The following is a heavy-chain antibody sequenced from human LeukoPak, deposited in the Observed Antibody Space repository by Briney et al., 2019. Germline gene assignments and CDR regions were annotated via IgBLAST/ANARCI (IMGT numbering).Heavy chain of an antibody. D-gene: IGHD6-13*01. J-gene: IGHJ4*02. V-gene: IGHV4-34*01. CDR3: ARMYSSSWYSFGY. CDR1: GGSFSGYY. Sequence: SETLSLTCAVYGGSFSGYYWSWIRQPPGKGLEWIGEINHSGSTNYNPSLKGRVTISVDTSKNQFSLKLSSVTAAETAVYYCARMYSSSWYSFGYWGQGTLVTVSS. CDR2: INHSGST.